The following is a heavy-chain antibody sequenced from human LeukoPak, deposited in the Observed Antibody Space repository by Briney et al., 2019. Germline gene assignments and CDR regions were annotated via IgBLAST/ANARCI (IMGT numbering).Heavy chain of an antibody. CDR3: ARGGGWLPDQ. CDR2: IYDSGRT. J-gene: IGHJ4*02. V-gene: IGHV4-59*12. Sequence: SETLSLTCTVSGDSISNYYWSWIRQPPGKGLEWIGMIYDSGRTNYNPSLNSRVTISADTSTRQFSLKLNSVTAADTAVYYCARGGGWLPDQWGQGTLVTVSS. D-gene: IGHD5-12*01. CDR1: GDSISNYY.